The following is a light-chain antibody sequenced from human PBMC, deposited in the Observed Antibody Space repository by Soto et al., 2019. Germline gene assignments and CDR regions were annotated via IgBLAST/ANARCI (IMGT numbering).Light chain of an antibody. CDR1: SSDVGGYNY. J-gene: IGLJ1*01. V-gene: IGLV2-11*01. Sequence: QRVLTQPRSVSGAPGQSVTISCTGTSSDVGGYNYVSWYQQHPGKAPKLMIYDVSKRPSGVPDRFSGSKSGNTASLTISGLQAEDEADYYCCSYAGSYSYVFGTGTKVTVL. CDR2: DVS. CDR3: CSYAGSYSYV.